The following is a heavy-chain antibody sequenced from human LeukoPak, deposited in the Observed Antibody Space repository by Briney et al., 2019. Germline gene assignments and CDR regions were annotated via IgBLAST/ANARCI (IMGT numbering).Heavy chain of an antibody. V-gene: IGHV4-59*01. CDR1: GGSINSYY. J-gene: IGHJ5*02. CDR2: IHYTGST. Sequence: SEALSLTCTVSGGSINSYYWSWIRQPPGKGLECIGYIHYTGSTNYNPSLKSRVTISVDTSKNQFSLKLSSVTAADTAIYYCARGGYYGSGNDFRFDPWGQGTLVTVSS. D-gene: IGHD3-10*01. CDR3: ARGGYYGSGNDFRFDP.